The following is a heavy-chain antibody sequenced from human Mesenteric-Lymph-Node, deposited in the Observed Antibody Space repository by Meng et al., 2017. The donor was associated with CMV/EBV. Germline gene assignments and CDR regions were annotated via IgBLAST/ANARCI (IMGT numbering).Heavy chain of an antibody. CDR3: ARYSGGWDDSQFDS. V-gene: IGHV3-20*03. Sequence: SGVTFDDYGMSWVRQAPGKGLEWVSGINWNGGSTGYADSVKGRFTISRDNSKNTLYLQMNSLRVEDTAVYYCARYSGGWDDSQFDSWGQGTLVTVSS. D-gene: IGHD6-19*01. CDR1: GVTFDDYG. CDR2: INWNGGST. J-gene: IGHJ4*02.